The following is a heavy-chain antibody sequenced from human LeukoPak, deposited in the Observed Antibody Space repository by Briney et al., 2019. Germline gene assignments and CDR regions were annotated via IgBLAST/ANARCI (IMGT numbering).Heavy chain of an antibody. V-gene: IGHV3-9*01. D-gene: IGHD6-13*01. Sequence: GRSLRLSWAGAGFTFDDYAMHWVRHAPGKGLEWVSGISWNSGSIGYADSVKGRFTISRDTSKSTVYLDMNSLRPEDTASYYCVRGGDSSPPPHFYYYYLHVWGKGTTVTVSS. CDR2: ISWNSGSI. CDR1: GFTFDDYA. J-gene: IGHJ6*03. CDR3: VRGGDSSPPPHFYYYYLHV.